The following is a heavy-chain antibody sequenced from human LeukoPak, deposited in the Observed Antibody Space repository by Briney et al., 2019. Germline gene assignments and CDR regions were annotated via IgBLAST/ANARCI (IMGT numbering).Heavy chain of an antibody. V-gene: IGHV1-2*02. CDR3: ARDLRGYTFGYDY. D-gene: IGHD5-18*01. CDR1: GYTFTDFY. J-gene: IGHJ4*02. CDR2: INPKSGDT. Sequence: ASVKVSCKASGYTFTDFYIHWVRQVPGQGLEWMGWINPKSGDTDYLRKFQGRVTMTRDTSISAAYMDVTRLTSDDTAVYYCARDLRGYTFGYDYWGQGTLVTVSS.